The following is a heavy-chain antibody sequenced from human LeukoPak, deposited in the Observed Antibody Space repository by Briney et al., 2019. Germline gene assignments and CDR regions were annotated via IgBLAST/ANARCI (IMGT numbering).Heavy chain of an antibody. Sequence: SETLSLTCTVSGDSISSYYWSWIRQPAGKGLEWIGHIYTSGSTNYNPSLKSRVTMSVDTPKNQFSLKLSSVTAADTAVYYCARDVYSAMASLLDYYMDVWGKGTTVTISS. D-gene: IGHD5-18*01. CDR3: ARDVYSAMASLLDYYMDV. CDR2: IYTSGST. J-gene: IGHJ6*03. CDR1: GDSISSYY. V-gene: IGHV4-4*07.